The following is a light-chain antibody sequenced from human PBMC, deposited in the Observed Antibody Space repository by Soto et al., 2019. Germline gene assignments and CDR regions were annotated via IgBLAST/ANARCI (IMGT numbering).Light chain of an antibody. CDR1: QSVLYNSNNKNY. CDR3: QQYYTTLALT. J-gene: IGKJ4*01. V-gene: IGKV4-1*01. CDR2: WAS. Sequence: DIVMTQSPDSLAVSLGERATINCKSSQSVLYNSNNKNYLAWYQQKPGQPPKLLISWASNRESGVPDRFSASGSGTDFTLTISRLQVEDVAVYYCQQYYTTLALTFGGGAKVDIK.